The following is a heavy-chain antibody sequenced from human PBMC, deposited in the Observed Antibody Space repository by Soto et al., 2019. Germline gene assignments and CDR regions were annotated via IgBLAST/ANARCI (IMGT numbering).Heavy chain of an antibody. CDR1: GGTFSSYA. V-gene: IGHV1-69*13. D-gene: IGHD3-10*01. Sequence: SVKVSCKASGGTFSSYAISWVRQAPGQGLEWMGGIIPIFGTANYAQKFQGRVTITADESTSTAYMELSSLRSEDTAVYYCARPRGGNYYGSGSYYYYYYGMDVWGQGTTVTVSS. J-gene: IGHJ6*02. CDR3: ARPRGGNYYGSGSYYYYYYGMDV. CDR2: IIPIFGTA.